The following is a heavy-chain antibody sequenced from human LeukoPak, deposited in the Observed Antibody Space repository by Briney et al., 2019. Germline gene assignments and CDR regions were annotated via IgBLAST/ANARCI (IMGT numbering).Heavy chain of an antibody. D-gene: IGHD2-15*01. Sequence: PGGSLRLSCAASGFSNYTMHWVRQAPGKGLEWVAVISYDGSNTYYADSVKGRFTISRDNSKNTLYLQMNSLRVEDTAVYYCAKGGCSGGSCYRDFDYWGQGTLVTVSS. V-gene: IGHV3-30*04. J-gene: IGHJ4*02. CDR2: ISYDGSNT. CDR1: GFSNYT. CDR3: AKGGCSGGSCYRDFDY.